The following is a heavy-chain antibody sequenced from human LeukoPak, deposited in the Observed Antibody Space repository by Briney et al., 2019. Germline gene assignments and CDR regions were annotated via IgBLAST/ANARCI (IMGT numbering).Heavy chain of an antibody. V-gene: IGHV3-71*01. Sequence: GGSLRLSCAASGFTFSDYYMSWIRQAPGKGLEWVGFIRSKAYGGTTEYAASVKGRFTISRDDSKSIAYLQMNSLKTEDTAVYYCATGPRSGGVNDYWGQGTLVTVSS. D-gene: IGHD3-16*01. CDR1: GFTFSDYY. J-gene: IGHJ4*02. CDR2: IRSKAYGGTT. CDR3: ATGPRSGGVNDY.